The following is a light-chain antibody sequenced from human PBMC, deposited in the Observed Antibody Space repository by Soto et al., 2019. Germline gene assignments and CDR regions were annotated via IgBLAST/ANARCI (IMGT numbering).Light chain of an antibody. CDR1: QSVDIN. V-gene: IGKV3-15*01. J-gene: IGKJ3*01. CDR3: QQYKNWPPET. Sequence: EIVMTQSPATLSVSPGERATLSCRASQSVDINLAWYQQKPGQTPRILIYGASIRATGIPARFSGSGSGAEFTLTISNVQSEDFAVYYCQQYKNWPPETFGPGTKVDI. CDR2: GAS.